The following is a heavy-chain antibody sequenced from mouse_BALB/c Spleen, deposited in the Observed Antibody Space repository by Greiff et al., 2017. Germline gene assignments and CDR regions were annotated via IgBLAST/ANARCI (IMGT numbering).Heavy chain of an antibody. CDR1: GYTFTSYV. J-gene: IGHJ4*01. V-gene: IGHV1-14*01. CDR2: INPYNDGT. D-gene: IGHD1-1*01. CDR3: AREYYGSSPYAMDY. Sequence: EVQGVESGPELVKPGASVKMSCKASGYTFTSYVMHWVKQKPGQGLEWIGYINPYNDGTKYNEKFKGKATLTSDKSSSTAYMELSSLTSEDSAVYYCAREYYGSSPYAMDYWGQGTSVTVSS.